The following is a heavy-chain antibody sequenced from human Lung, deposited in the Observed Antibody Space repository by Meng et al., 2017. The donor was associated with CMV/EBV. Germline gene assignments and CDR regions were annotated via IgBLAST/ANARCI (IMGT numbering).Heavy chain of an antibody. CDR2: MYHSGST. Sequence: SETLSLTCTVSGYSIRSGFYWGWIRQPPGKGLEWIGSMYHSGSTYYNPSLKNRATMSVDASKNEYSLKVNSVTAADTAIYYCAREVATAGAVVANWGQG. V-gene: IGHV4-38-2*02. J-gene: IGHJ4*02. D-gene: IGHD6-13*01. CDR3: AREVATAGAVVAN. CDR1: GYSIRSGFY.